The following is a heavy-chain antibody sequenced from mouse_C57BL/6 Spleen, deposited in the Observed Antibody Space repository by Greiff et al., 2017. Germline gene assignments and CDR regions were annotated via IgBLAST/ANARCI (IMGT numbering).Heavy chain of an antibody. CDR3: ARTSNYMYYFDY. CDR2: INPSNGGT. CDR1: GYTFTSYW. J-gene: IGHJ2*01. Sequence: QVQLQQPGTELVKPGASVKLSCKASGYTFTSYWMHWVKQRPGQGLEWIGNINPSNGGTNYNEKFKSKATLTVDKSSSTAYMQLSSLTSEDSAVDYCARTSNYMYYFDYWGQGTTLTVSS. V-gene: IGHV1-53*01. D-gene: IGHD2-5*01.